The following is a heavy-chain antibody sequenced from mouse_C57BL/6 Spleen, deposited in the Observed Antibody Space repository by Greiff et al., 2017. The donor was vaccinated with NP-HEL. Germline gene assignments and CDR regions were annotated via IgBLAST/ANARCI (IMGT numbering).Heavy chain of an antibody. J-gene: IGHJ2*01. CDR2: IDPETGGT. V-gene: IGHV1-15*01. Sequence: VQLVESGAELVRPGASVTLSCKASGYTFTAYEMHWVQQTPVHGLEWIGAIDPETGGTAYNQKFKGKAILTADKSSSTAYMELRILTSEDSAVYYCTRTGTFDYWGQGTTLTVSS. D-gene: IGHD4-1*01. CDR1: GYTFTAYE. CDR3: TRTGTFDY.